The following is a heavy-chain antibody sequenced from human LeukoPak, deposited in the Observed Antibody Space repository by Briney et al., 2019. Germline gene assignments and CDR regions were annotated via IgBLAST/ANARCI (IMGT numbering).Heavy chain of an antibody. J-gene: IGHJ5*02. CDR3: ARDRYSSSSFYFGP. CDR1: GFSFNGYS. D-gene: IGHD6-6*01. V-gene: IGHV3-48*01. Sequence: GGSLRLSCAASGFSFNGYSMTWVRQAPGKGLEWVSYISSSSSTIYYADSVEGRFTISRDNAKNSLYLQMNSLRVEDTAVYYCARDRYSSSSFYFGPWGQGTLVTVSS. CDR2: ISSSSSTI.